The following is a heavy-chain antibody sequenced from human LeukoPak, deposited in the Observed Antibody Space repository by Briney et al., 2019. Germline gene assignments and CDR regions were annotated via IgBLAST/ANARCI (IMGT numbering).Heavy chain of an antibody. V-gene: IGHV3-21*01. CDR1: GFTFSSYS. CDR2: ISSSSSYI. Sequence: SGGSLRLSCAASGFTFSSYSMNWVRQAPGKGLEWVSSISSSSSYIYYADSVKGQFTISRDNAKNSLYLQMNSLGAEDTAVYYCARGSKQLEDAFDIWGQGTMVTVSS. CDR3: ARGSKQLEDAFDI. J-gene: IGHJ3*02. D-gene: IGHD6-13*01.